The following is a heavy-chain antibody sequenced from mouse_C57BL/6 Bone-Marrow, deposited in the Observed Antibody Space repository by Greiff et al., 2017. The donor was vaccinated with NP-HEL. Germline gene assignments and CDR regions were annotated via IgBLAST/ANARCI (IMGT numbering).Heavy chain of an antibody. V-gene: IGHV2-5*01. Sequence: QVQLKESGPGLVQPSQSLSITCTVSGFSLTSYGVHWVRQSPGKGLEWLGVIWRGGSTAYNAAFLSRLTITKDNSKSQVFFKMNSLQADDTAIYYCAKNPLYGNYVGAMDYWGQGTSVTVSS. CDR1: GFSLTSYG. J-gene: IGHJ4*01. CDR3: AKNPLYGNYVGAMDY. CDR2: IWRGGST. D-gene: IGHD2-1*01.